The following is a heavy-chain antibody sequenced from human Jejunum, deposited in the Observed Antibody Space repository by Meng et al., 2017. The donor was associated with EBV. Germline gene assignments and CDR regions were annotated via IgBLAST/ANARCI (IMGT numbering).Heavy chain of an antibody. Sequence: QVQLVQSGAEVKKLGSSVKVSCKASGGTFSSYALNWVRQAPGQGLEWMGLIIPFFGTSNCAQKFQGRVSITADESTSTAYLELSSLISEDTAVYYCARSSYSNYGGYNFWGQGTLVTVSS. CDR3: ARSSYSNYGGYNF. CDR2: IIPFFGTS. CDR1: GGTFSSYA. J-gene: IGHJ4*02. V-gene: IGHV1-69*01. D-gene: IGHD4-11*01.